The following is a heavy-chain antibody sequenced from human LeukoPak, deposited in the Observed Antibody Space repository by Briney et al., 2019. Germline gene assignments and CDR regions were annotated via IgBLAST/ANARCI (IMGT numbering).Heavy chain of an antibody. J-gene: IGHJ4*02. V-gene: IGHV3-23*01. CDR1: GFTFSSYA. Sequence: GGSLRLSCAASGFTFSSYAMSWVRQAPGKGLEWVSDISGSGGSTYYADSVKGRFTISRDNSKNTLYLQMNSLRAEDTAVYYCAKVPPGYCSSTSCFGYYFDYWGQGTLVTVSS. CDR3: AKVPPGYCSSTSCFGYYFDY. CDR2: ISGSGGST. D-gene: IGHD2-2*01.